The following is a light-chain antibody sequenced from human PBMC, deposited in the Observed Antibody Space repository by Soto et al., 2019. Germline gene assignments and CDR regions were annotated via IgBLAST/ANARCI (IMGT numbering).Light chain of an antibody. J-gene: IGKJ1*01. CDR1: QSVSSY. V-gene: IGKV3-11*01. Sequence: EIVLTQSPAILSLSPGERATLSCRASQSVSSYLAWYQQKPGQAPRLLIYDASNRATGIPARFSGSGSGTEFTLTISSLQPDDFATYYCQQYNSYPWTFGQGTKVDI. CDR2: DAS. CDR3: QQYNSYPWT.